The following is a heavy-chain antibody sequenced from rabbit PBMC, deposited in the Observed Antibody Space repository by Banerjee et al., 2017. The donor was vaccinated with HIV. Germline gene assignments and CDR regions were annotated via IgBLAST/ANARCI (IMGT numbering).Heavy chain of an antibody. CDR2: IYTGDGDA. Sequence: QEQLEESGGDLVKPEGSLTLTCTASGFTLSSYWMCWVRQVLGKGLEWIACIYTGDGDAYSATWAKGRFTISKTSSTVELKMTSLTAADTATYFCARGGGGDGVGYNLWGPGTLVTVS. CDR1: GFTLSSYW. D-gene: IGHD2-1*01. CDR3: ARGGGGDGVGYNL. J-gene: IGHJ4*01. V-gene: IGHV1S45*01.